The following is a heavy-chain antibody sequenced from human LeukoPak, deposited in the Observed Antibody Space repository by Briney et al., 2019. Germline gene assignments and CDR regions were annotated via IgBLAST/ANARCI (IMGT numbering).Heavy chain of an antibody. J-gene: IGHJ4*02. Sequence: GGSLRLSCAASGFSVSTYSMKWVRPAQGKGLEWVSSISRNSRYIYYADSMRGRFTISRDNAKNSLYLQMNSLKPEDTAVYYCARVAEAAAFDSWGQGTLVTVSS. CDR2: ISRNSRYI. D-gene: IGHD6-13*01. CDR3: ARVAEAAAFDS. CDR1: GFSVSTYS. V-gene: IGHV3-21*06.